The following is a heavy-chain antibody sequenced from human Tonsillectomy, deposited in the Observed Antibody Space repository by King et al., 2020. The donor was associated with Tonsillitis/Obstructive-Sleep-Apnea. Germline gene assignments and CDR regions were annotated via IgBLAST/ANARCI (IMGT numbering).Heavy chain of an antibody. CDR1: GFTFSIAS. J-gene: IGHJ4*02. CDR3: TLGSPFDY. CDR2: IKNKTDGGAT. Sequence: VQLVESGGGLVKPGGSLRLSCAASGFTFSIASMSWVRQAPGKGLEWVGRIKNKTDGGATDYAAPVKGRFTISRDDSKTTLYMQMNSLKTEDSAVYYCTLGSPFDYWGQGTLVTVSS. V-gene: IGHV3-15*01. D-gene: IGHD1-26*01.